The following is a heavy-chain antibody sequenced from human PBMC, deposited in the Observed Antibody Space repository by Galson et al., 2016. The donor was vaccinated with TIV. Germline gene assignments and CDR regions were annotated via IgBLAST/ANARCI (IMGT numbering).Heavy chain of an antibody. CDR2: IYPGDSDT. J-gene: IGHJ4*02. CDR1: GYSFNNYW. Sequence: QSGAEVKKPGESLKISCKGSGYSFNNYWIVWVRQMPGKGLEWMGNIYPGDSDTKYSPSFQGQVTISADRSIATAYLQWSSLRASDTAMYYCARSCVGGDYYPVHFENWGQGSRVTVSS. V-gene: IGHV5-51*03. CDR3: ARSCVGGDYYPVHFEN. D-gene: IGHD2-21*01.